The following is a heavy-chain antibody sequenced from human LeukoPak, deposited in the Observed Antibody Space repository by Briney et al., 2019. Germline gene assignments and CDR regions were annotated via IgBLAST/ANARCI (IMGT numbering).Heavy chain of an antibody. CDR1: GGSISSSSYY. CDR3: ARHDYADYSSGWYDY. V-gene: IGHV4-39*01. J-gene: IGHJ4*02. Sequence: SETLSLTCTVSGGSISSSSYYWGWIRQPPGKGLEWIGSIYYSGSTYYNPSLKSRVTISVDTSKNQFSLKLSSVTAADTAVYYCARHDYADYSSGWYDYWGQGTLVTVSS. D-gene: IGHD6-19*01. CDR2: IYYSGST.